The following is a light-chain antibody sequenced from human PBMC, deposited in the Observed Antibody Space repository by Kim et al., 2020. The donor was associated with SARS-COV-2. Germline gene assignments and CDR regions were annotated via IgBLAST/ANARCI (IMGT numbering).Light chain of an antibody. CDR1: QDIANY. J-gene: IGKJ1*01. Sequence: ASVGDGVTITCRASQDIANYLAWYQQKPGKVPKLLVYTASALKSGVPSRFSGRRSGTDFTLTISNLQPEDVATYYCQKYDSAPWTFGQGTKVEIK. CDR2: TAS. V-gene: IGKV1-27*01. CDR3: QKYDSAPWT.